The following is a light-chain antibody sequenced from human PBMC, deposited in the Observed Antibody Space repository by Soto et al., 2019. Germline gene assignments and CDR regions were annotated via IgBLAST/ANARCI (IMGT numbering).Light chain of an antibody. V-gene: IGKV3-15*01. CDR3: QQYNNWPPLT. J-gene: IGKJ4*01. Sequence: EVVMTQSPATLSVSPGERVTLSCRASQSVRINLAWYLQKPGQAPRLLIYGASTRATGIPARFSGSGSGTEFTLTISSLQSEDFAVYYCQQYNNWPPLTFGGGTKVEIK. CDR1: QSVRIN. CDR2: GAS.